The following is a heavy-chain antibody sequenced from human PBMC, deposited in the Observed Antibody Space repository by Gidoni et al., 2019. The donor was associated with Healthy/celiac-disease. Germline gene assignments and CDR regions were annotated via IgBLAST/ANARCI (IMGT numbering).Heavy chain of an antibody. Sequence: EVQLLESGGGFLLPGWSLRLSCAALGFIFSGSALSWVRQAPGKGLEWVSAISGRGGSTYYADSVKGRFTISRDNSKNTLYRQMNSLRAEDTAVYYCAKGSRSDYFSLGYWGQGTLVTVSS. J-gene: IGHJ4*02. CDR1: GFIFSGSA. D-gene: IGHD4-17*01. CDR2: ISGRGGST. CDR3: AKGSRSDYFSLGY. V-gene: IGHV3-23*01.